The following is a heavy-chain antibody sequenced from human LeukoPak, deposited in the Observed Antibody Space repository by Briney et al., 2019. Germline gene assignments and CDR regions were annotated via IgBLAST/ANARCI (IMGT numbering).Heavy chain of an antibody. V-gene: IGHV1-8*01. CDR2: MNPNSGNT. CDR3: ASGGRDYGDYGGVY. D-gene: IGHD4-17*01. CDR1: GYTFTSYD. Sequence: ASVKVSCRASGYTFTSYDINWVRQATGQGLEWMGWMNPNSGNTGYAQKLQGRVTMTTDTSTSTAYMELRSLRSDDTAVYYCASGGRDYGDYGGVYWGQGTLVTVSS. J-gene: IGHJ4*02.